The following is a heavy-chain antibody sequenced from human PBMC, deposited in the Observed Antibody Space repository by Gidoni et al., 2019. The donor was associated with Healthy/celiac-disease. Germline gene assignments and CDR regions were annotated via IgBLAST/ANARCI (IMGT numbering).Heavy chain of an antibody. CDR3: ARHLFYNFDY. Sequence: QVQLQESGPGLVKPSETLSPTCLVSGGSISSYHWRWIRQPPGKGLEWIGYIYYSGSTNYNPSLKSRVTISVDTSKNQFSLKLSSVTAADTAVYYCARHLFYNFDYWGQGTLVTVSS. V-gene: IGHV4-59*08. D-gene: IGHD3-9*01. CDR1: GGSISSYH. CDR2: IYYSGST. J-gene: IGHJ4*02.